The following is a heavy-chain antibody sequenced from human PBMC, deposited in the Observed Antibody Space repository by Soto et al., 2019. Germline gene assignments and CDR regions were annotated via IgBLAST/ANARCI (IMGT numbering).Heavy chain of an antibody. D-gene: IGHD2-21*01. J-gene: IGHJ5*02. Sequence: TSETLSLTCTVSGGSISGYYWSWIRQAPGKGLEWIGYIYYSGSTNYNPSLKSRVTISMDSSKNQFSLKLSSVSAADTALYYCSRHDNCGGNSCYTGRWLDPWGQGTLVTVSS. CDR3: SRHDNCGGNSCYTGRWLDP. V-gene: IGHV4-59*08. CDR2: IYYSGST. CDR1: GGSISGYY.